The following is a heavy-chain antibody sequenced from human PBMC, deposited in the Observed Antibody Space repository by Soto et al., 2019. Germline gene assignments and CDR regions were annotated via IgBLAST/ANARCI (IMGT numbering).Heavy chain of an antibody. CDR2: FDPEDGET. J-gene: IGHJ5*02. V-gene: IGHV1-24*01. CDR3: ATAIFGVVIRNNWFDP. D-gene: IGHD3-3*02. CDR1: GYTLTELS. Sequence: ASVKVSCKVSGYTLTELSMHWVRQAPGKGLEWMGGFDPEDGETIYAQKFQGRVTMTEDTSTDTAYMELSSLRSEDTAVYYCATAIFGVVIRNNWFDPWGQGTLVTAPQ.